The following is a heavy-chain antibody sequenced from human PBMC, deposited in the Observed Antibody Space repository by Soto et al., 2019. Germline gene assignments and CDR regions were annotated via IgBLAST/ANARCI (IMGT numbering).Heavy chain of an antibody. D-gene: IGHD3-10*01. V-gene: IGHV4-34*01. CDR1: GGSFSGYY. CDR2: INHSGST. J-gene: IGHJ4*02. CDR3: ARGMVMVRGVISYYFDY. Sequence: PSETLSLTCAVYGGSFSGYYWSWIRQPPGKGLEWIGEINHSGSTNYNPSLKSRVTISVDTSKNQFSLKLSSVTAADTAVYYCARGMVMVRGVISYYFDYWGQGTLVTVSS.